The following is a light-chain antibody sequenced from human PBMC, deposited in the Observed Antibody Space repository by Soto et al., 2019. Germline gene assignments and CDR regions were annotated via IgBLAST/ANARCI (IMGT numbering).Light chain of an antibody. CDR3: QQDGSSPPVT. Sequence: EIVLTQSPGTLSLSPGERATLSCRASQSVTSGYLAWFQQKSGQPPRVLIYETSSRATGIPDRFSGSGSGTDFTLTISSLEPEDFGVYYCQQDGSSPPVTFGPGTKVDIK. J-gene: IGKJ3*01. V-gene: IGKV3-20*01. CDR2: ETS. CDR1: QSVTSGY.